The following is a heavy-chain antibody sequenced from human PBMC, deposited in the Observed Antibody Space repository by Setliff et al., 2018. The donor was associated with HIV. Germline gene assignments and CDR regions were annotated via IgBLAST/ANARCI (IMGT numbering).Heavy chain of an antibody. V-gene: IGHV3-66*02. CDR1: GFTVSSNY. Sequence: PGGSLRLSCAPSGFTVSSNYMTWVRQAPGKGLEWVSVIYSNANTLYADSVKGRFTISRDNSKNTVHLQMNSLRTEDTAVYYCAKPRLYNSALENWGQGTLVTVSS. J-gene: IGHJ4*02. CDR2: IYSNANT. CDR3: AKPRLYNSALEN. D-gene: IGHD1-1*01.